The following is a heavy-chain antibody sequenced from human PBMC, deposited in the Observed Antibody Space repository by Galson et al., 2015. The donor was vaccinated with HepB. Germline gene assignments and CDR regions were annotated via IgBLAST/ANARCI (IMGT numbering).Heavy chain of an antibody. V-gene: IGHV1-46*01. CDR2: INPSGGST. J-gene: IGHJ6*02. D-gene: IGHD2/OR15-2a*01. CDR1: GYTFTNYY. Sequence: SVKVSCKASGYTFTNYYMHWVRQAPGQGLEWMGIINPSGGSTSYAQKFQGRVTMTRDTSTSTVYMELSSLRSEDTAVYYCACDISVVYSLSPCGMDAWGQGTPVTVSS. CDR3: ACDISVVYSLSPCGMDA.